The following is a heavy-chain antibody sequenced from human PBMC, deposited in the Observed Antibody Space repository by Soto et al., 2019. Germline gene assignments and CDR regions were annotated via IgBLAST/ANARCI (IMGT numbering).Heavy chain of an antibody. J-gene: IGHJ6*02. V-gene: IGHV3-23*01. Sequence: EVQLLESGGALEHPGGSLRLSCAASGFAFSTYAMTWVRQAPGKGLEWVSVISGSGGGSYYAASVKGRFTISRDNSKNTMYLQMNGLRAEDKALYFCAKVTKRAAAGRYEYYKYGMDVWGQGTTVTVSS. CDR2: ISGSGGGS. CDR3: AKVTKRAAAGRYEYYKYGMDV. D-gene: IGHD6-13*01. CDR1: GFAFSTYA.